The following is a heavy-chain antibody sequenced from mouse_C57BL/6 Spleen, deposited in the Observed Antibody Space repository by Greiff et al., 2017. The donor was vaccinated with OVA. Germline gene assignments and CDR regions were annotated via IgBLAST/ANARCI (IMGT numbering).Heavy chain of an antibody. CDR1: GYSITSGYY. CDR3: ARARSYDYDGAWFAY. Sequence: EVQLLESGPGLVKPSQSLSLTCSVTGYSITSGYYWNWIRQFPGNKLEWMGYISYDGSNNYNPSLKNRISITRDTSKNQFFLKLNSVTTEDTATYYCARARSYDYDGAWFAYWGQGTLVTVSA. V-gene: IGHV3-6*01. D-gene: IGHD2-4*01. J-gene: IGHJ3*01. CDR2: ISYDGSN.